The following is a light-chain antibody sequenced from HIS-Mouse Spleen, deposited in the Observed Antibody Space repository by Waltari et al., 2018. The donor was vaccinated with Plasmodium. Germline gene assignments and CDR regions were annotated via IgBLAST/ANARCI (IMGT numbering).Light chain of an antibody. J-gene: IGKJ3*01. Sequence: EILMTQPPAPLSVSPGERPTPSCRASQSVSSNLAWYQQKPGQAPRLLIYGASTRATGIPARFSGSGSGTEFTLTISSLQSEDFAVYYCQQYNNWSFTFGPGTKVDIK. CDR3: QQYNNWSFT. CDR2: GAS. V-gene: IGKV3-15*01. CDR1: QSVSSN.